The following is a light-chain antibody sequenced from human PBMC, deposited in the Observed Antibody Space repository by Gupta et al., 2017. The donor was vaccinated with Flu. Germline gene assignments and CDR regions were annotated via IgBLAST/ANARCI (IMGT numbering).Light chain of an antibody. Sequence: SCELTQPPSVSVSPGQTARITCSGDILSKQYAYWDQQKTGQSPVVMILKDNARSTGSPERFSGSSAGTTITLTISGGQVEEEGDYYRQSVNRNAGWVFGEGTKLTVL. V-gene: IGLV3-25*02. J-gene: IGLJ3*02. CDR1: ILSKQY. CDR3: QSVNRNAGWV. CDR2: KDN.